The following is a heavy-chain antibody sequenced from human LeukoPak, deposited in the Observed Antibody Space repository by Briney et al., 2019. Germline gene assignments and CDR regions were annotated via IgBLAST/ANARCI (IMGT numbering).Heavy chain of an antibody. J-gene: IGHJ4*02. CDR1: GFTVSSNY. D-gene: IGHD6-19*01. Sequence: PGGSLRLSCAASGFTVSSNYLSWVRQAPGKGLEWASLIYSGGSTFYADSVKGRFTISRDNSKNTLYLQMDSLGAEDTAVYYCARSTAVAAPFDYWGQGTLVTVSS. CDR3: ARSTAVAAPFDY. CDR2: IYSGGST. V-gene: IGHV3-53*01.